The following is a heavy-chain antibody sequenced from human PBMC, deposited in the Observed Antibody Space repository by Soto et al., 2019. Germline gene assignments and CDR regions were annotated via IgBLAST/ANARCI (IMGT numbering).Heavy chain of an antibody. CDR3: ARSSCSRGGDCYLFDY. J-gene: IGHJ4*02. V-gene: IGHV3-48*02. Sequence: EVQLVESGGGLVQPGGSLRLSCAASGFTFSSYSMNWVRQAPGKGLEWVSYISSSSSTIYYADSVKGRFTISRDNAKNSLYLQMNSLRDEDTAVYYCARSSCSRGGDCYLFDYWGQGTLVTVSS. D-gene: IGHD2-21*02. CDR1: GFTFSSYS. CDR2: ISSSSSTI.